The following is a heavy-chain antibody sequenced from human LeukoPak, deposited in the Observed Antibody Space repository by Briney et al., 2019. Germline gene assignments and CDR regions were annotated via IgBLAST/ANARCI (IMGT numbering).Heavy chain of an antibody. CDR3: AKGRGMDV. CDR1: GFSFSNYW. V-gene: IGHV3-7*01. J-gene: IGHJ6*02. CDR2: IKQDGSEK. Sequence: GGSLRLSCAASGFSFSNYWMSWVRQAPGKGLEWVANIKQDGSEKYYVDSVKGRFTISRDNAKNSLDLQMNSLRAEDRAVYNCAKGRGMDVWGQGTTVTVSS.